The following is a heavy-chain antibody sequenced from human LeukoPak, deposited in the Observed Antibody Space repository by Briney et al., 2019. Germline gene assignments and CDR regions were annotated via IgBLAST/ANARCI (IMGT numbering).Heavy chain of an antibody. D-gene: IGHD3-3*01. CDR3: ARMAGYGDYADFSYGAMET. CDR2: IDRSGSYT. CDR1: GYRFATYW. Sequence: GESLKISCQASGYRFATYWITWVRQMPGKGLEWMGRIDRSGSYTKYNPSLQGHSTMSTDNSLSPAYLHWSSLKVSDTALYFCARMAGYGDYADFSYGAMETRGQGTTVTV. J-gene: IGHJ6*01. V-gene: IGHV5-10-1*01.